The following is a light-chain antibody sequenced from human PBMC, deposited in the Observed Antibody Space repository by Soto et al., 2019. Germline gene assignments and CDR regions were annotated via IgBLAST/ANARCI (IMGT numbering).Light chain of an antibody. CDR3: QQYGSSPLT. J-gene: IGKJ4*01. Sequence: EIVLTQSPGTLSLSTGERATLSCRASQSVSSTYLAWYQQKPGQAPTLLIYGASSRATGIPDRFSGSGSGTDFTLTISRLEPEDFAVYYCQQYGSSPLTFGGGTKVDIK. CDR2: GAS. CDR1: QSVSSTY. V-gene: IGKV3-20*01.